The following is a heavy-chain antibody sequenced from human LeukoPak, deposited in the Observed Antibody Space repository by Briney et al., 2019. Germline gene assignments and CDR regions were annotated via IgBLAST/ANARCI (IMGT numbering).Heavy chain of an antibody. CDR1: GFTFSSYG. CDR3: ARESGVRGVVPYYFEY. J-gene: IGHJ4*02. V-gene: IGHV3-30*02. Sequence: GGSLRLSCAASGFTFSSYGMHWVRQAPGKGLEWVAFVRYDESTKFYADSVKGRFTISRDNSKTTLYLQMNSLRAEDTAVYYCARESGVRGVVPYYFEYWGQGMLVTVSS. CDR2: VRYDESTK. D-gene: IGHD3-10*01.